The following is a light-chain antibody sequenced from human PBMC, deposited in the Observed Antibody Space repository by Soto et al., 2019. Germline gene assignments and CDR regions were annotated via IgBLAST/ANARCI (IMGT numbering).Light chain of an antibody. CDR2: KAS. J-gene: IGKJ1*01. Sequence: DIQMTQSPSTLSASVGDRVTITCRASQSIGSWFAWYQQKPGKAPKLLIYKASSLQSGVPSRFSGSGSGTEFTLTISSLQPDDFATYYCQQYNGTFGQGTKVEIK. CDR3: QQYNGT. V-gene: IGKV1-5*03. CDR1: QSIGSW.